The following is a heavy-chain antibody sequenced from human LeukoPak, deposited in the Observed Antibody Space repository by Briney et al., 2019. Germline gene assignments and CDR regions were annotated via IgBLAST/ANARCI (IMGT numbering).Heavy chain of an antibody. CDR1: GFIFSSYA. D-gene: IGHD6-13*01. CDR2: ISGSGGVT. V-gene: IGHV3-23*01. CDR3: AKAIRQQLISKYYYGMDV. Sequence: PGGSLRLSCAASGFIFSSYAMSWVRQAPGKGLEWVSAISGSGGVTYYADSVKGRFTISRDNSKNTLYLQMNSLRAEDTAVYYCAKAIRQQLISKYYYGMDVWGQGTTVTVSS. J-gene: IGHJ6*02.